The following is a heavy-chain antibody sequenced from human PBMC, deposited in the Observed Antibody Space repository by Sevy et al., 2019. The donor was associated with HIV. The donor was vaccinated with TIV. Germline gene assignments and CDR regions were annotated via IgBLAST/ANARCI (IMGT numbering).Heavy chain of an antibody. J-gene: IGHJ4*02. V-gene: IGHV3-73*01. CDR3: TTLSRVPFDY. CDR2: IRSKANNYAT. CDR1: GFNFSVSA. D-gene: IGHD3-10*01. Sequence: GGSLRLSCAVSGFNFSVSAMHWVRQASGKGLEWLGRIRSKANNYATAYSTSLKGRFTMSRDDSKSTAYLQMNSLKSEDTALYYSTTLSRVPFDYWGQGALVTVS.